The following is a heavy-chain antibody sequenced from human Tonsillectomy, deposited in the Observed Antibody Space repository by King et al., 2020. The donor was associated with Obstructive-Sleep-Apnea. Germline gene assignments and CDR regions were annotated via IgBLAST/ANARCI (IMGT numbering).Heavy chain of an antibody. J-gene: IGHJ4*02. V-gene: IGHV1-2*04. CDR2: INPNSGGT. CDR1: GYTFTGYY. D-gene: IGHD5-12*01. CDR3: ARDKISGYGLFDY. Sequence: LQLVQSGTEVKKPGASVKVSCKASGYTFTGYYIHWVRQAPGQGLEWMGRINPNSGGTNYAQKFQGWVTMTRDTFISTAYMELSRLRSDDTAVYYCARDKISGYGLFDYWGQGTLVTVSS.